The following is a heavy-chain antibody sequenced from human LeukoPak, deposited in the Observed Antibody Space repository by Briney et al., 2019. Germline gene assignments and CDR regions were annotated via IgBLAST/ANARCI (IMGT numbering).Heavy chain of an antibody. CDR2: IYYSGST. CDR3: AGMGDIVATNHFDY. J-gene: IGHJ4*02. D-gene: IGHD5-12*01. V-gene: IGHV4-59*08. CDR1: GGSISSYY. Sequence: SETLSLTCTVSGGSISSYYWSWIRQPPGKGLEWIGYIYYSGSTNYNPSLKSRVTISVDTSKNQFSLKLSSVTAADTAVYYCAGMGDIVATNHFDYWGQGTLVTVSS.